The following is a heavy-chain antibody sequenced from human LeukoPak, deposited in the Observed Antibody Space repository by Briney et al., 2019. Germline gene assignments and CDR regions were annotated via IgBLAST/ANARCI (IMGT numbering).Heavy chain of an antibody. J-gene: IGHJ4*02. Sequence: PGGSLRLSCAASGFTFSNYAMSWVRQAPGKGLEGVAVISYDGSNKYYADSVKGRFTISRDNSKNTLYLQMNSLRAEDTAVYYCAKDYVLLCGGDCYLFDYWGQGTLVTVSS. CDR3: AKDYVLLCGGDCYLFDY. D-gene: IGHD2-21*02. V-gene: IGHV3-30*18. CDR2: ISYDGSNK. CDR1: GFTFSNYA.